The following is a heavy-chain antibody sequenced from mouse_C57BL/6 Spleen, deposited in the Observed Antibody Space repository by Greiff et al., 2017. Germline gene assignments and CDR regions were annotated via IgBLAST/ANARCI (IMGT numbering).Heavy chain of an antibody. J-gene: IGHJ3*01. D-gene: IGHD2-10*01. Sequence: EVQLQQSGPELVKPGASVKISCKASGYSFTGYYMNWVKQSPEKSLEWIGEINPSTGGTTYNQKFKAKTTLTVDKSSSTAYMQLKRLTSEDSAVYYCSRSAYYGNYEGFAYWGQGTLVTVSA. CDR2: INPSTGGT. CDR1: GYSFTGYY. CDR3: SRSAYYGNYEGFAY. V-gene: IGHV1-42*01.